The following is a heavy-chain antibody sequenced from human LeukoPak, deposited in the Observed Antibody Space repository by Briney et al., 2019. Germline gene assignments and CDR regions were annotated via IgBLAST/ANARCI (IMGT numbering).Heavy chain of an antibody. D-gene: IGHD3-22*01. CDR3: ARRTYFYDSSGYYFDY. Sequence: SETLSLTCTVSGGSISSYYWSWIRQPPGKGLECIGYIYYSGSTNYNPSLKSRVTISVDTSKNQFSLKLSSVTAAHTAVYYCARRTYFYDSSGYYFDYWGQGTLVTVSS. V-gene: IGHV4-59*01. CDR2: IYYSGST. J-gene: IGHJ4*02. CDR1: GGSISSYY.